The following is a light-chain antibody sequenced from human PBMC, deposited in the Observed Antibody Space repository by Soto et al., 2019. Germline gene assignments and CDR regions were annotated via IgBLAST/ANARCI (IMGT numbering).Light chain of an antibody. J-gene: IGKJ5*01. CDR3: RHTDRLLIN. CDR1: QSIRHD. CDR2: AAS. V-gene: IGKV1-39*01. Sequence: SAVCLTGKDSRSLSSRASQSIRHDLGWYQQKPGKAPELLIYAASSLQSEVPSRFSGCGSGTHITLTCSILKPEDFVTYYSRHTDRLLINFAQGTRLEIK.